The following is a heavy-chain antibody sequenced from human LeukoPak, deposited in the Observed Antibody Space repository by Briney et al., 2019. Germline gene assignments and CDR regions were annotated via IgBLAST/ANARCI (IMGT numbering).Heavy chain of an antibody. J-gene: IGHJ4*02. CDR3: ARPHLDLQTGFDY. CDR2: INQDGSEK. CDR1: GFTFSSHW. V-gene: IGHV3-7*01. Sequence: GGSLRLSCAASGFTFSSHWMSWVRQAPGKGLEWVANINQDGSEKYYVDSVKGRFTISRDNAKNSLYLQMNSLRAEDTAVYYCARPHLDLQTGFDYWGQGTLVTVSS. D-gene: IGHD3/OR15-3a*01.